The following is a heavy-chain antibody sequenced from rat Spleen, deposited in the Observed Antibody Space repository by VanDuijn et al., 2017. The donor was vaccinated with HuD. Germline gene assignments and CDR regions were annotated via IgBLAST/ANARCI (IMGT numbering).Heavy chain of an antibody. CDR3: ARLHTMAPFDY. D-gene: IGHD1-9*01. Sequence: EVQLVESDGGLVQPGRSLKLSCAASGFTFSDYYMAWVRQAPTKGLEWVATISYDGSSTYYRDSVKGRFTISRDNAKSTLYLQMDSLRSEDTATYYCARLHTMAPFDYWGQGVMVTVSS. CDR2: ISYDGSST. V-gene: IGHV5-29*01. J-gene: IGHJ2*01. CDR1: GFTFSDYY.